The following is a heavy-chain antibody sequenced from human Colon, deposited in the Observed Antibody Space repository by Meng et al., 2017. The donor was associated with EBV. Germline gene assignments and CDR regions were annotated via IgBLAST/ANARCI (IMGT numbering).Heavy chain of an antibody. V-gene: IGHV4-34*12. CDR2: IIHGGSP. Sequence: QVQLQQWGGGLFKPSETLALTCAVNCGSLSGAYWNWIRQPPGKGLEWIGEIIHGGSPSYNPSLKSRVTISIDTSKNQLSLMLSSVTAADTAVYYCARRPTGIDYWGQGTLVTVSS. D-gene: IGHD2-8*02. J-gene: IGHJ4*02. CDR3: ARRPTGIDY. CDR1: CGSLSGAY.